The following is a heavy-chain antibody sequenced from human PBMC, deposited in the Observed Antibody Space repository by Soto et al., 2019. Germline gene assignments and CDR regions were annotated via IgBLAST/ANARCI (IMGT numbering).Heavy chain of an antibody. CDR3: ARRDFWSGIDY. V-gene: IGHV4-39*01. Sequence: PSETLSLTCTVSGGPISSSSYYWGWIRQPPGKGLEWIGSIYYSGSTYYNPSLKSRVTISVDTSKNQFSLKLSSVTAADTAVYYCARRDFWSGIDYWGQGTLVT. CDR1: GGPISSSSYY. J-gene: IGHJ4*02. CDR2: IYYSGST. D-gene: IGHD3-3*01.